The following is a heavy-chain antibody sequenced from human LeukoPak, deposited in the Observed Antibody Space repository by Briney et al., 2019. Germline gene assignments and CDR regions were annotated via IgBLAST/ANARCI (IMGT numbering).Heavy chain of an antibody. Sequence: SETLSLTCAVSGGSISSHYWSWIRQPPEKGLEWVGFIYYSGTTKYNPSLKSRVTISADTSKNKFSLKLSSVTAADTAVYYCARQADDSSSSLVYFDYWGQGTLVTVSS. CDR3: ARQADDSSSSLVYFDY. J-gene: IGHJ4*02. CDR1: GGSISSHY. CDR2: IYYSGTT. V-gene: IGHV4-59*08. D-gene: IGHD6-6*01.